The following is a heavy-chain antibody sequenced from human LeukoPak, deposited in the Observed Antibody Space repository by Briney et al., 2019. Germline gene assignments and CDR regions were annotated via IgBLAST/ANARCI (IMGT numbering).Heavy chain of an antibody. CDR1: GYSISSGYY. J-gene: IGHJ6*03. V-gene: IGHV4-38-2*02. Sequence: SETLSLTCTVSGYSISSGYYWGWIRPPPGKGLEWIGSIYHSGSTYYNPSLKSRVTISVDTSKNQFSLKLSSVTAADTAVYYCARGGGDYYDFWSGYYYYMDVWGKGTTVTVSS. D-gene: IGHD3-3*01. CDR3: ARGGGDYYDFWSGYYYYMDV. CDR2: IYHSGST.